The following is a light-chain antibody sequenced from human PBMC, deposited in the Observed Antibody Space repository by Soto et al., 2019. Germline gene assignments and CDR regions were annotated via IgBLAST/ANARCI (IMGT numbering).Light chain of an antibody. CDR2: KAS. Sequence: IQITQSPSTLSASVGARVTITCRASESISSWLAWYKQQPGKAPKLLMYKASSLESGVPSRFSGSGFGKEFTLKITSLQPEDVATYFCQQLNNYPPTFGQGTRLEIK. CDR3: QQLNNYPPT. V-gene: IGKV1-5*03. CDR1: ESISSW. J-gene: IGKJ5*01.